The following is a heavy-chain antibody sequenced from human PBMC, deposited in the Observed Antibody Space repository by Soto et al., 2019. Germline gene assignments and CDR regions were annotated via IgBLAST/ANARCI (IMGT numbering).Heavy chain of an antibody. V-gene: IGHV4-39*01. CDR3: ASIYDSSGYYYGNNWFDP. Sequence: SETLSLTCTVSGGSISSSSYYWGWIRQPPGKGLEWIGSIYYSGSTYYNPSLKSRVTISVDTSKNQFSLKLSSVTAADTAVYYCASIYDSSGYYYGNNWFDPWGQGTLVTVSS. J-gene: IGHJ5*02. CDR1: GGSISSSSYY. CDR2: IYYSGST. D-gene: IGHD3-22*01.